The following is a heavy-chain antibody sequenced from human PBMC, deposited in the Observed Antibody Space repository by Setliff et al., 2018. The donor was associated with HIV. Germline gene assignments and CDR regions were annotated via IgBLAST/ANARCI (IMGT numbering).Heavy chain of an antibody. CDR2: IKQDGSEE. CDR1: GFTFSTHT. V-gene: IGHV3-7*01. D-gene: IGHD6-19*01. J-gene: IGHJ4*02. Sequence: PGGSLRLSCAASGFTFSTHTMIWVRQAPGKGLEWAAKIKQDGSEEYYVVSVKGRFTISRDNAKNSVYLQMNSLRVEDTAMYYCTKDHLSGWASDCWGQGTLVTVSS. CDR3: TKDHLSGWASDC.